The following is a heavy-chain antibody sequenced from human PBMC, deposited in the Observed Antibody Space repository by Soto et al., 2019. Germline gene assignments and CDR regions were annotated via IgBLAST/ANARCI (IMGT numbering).Heavy chain of an antibody. Sequence: SETLSLTCTVSGGSISSSSYYWGWIRQPPGKGLEWIGSIYYSGSTYYNTSLKSRVNISVETSKNQFSLRLSSVTAADTAVYYCARHLPKMITMVRGAPSPGAYFDYWGQGTLVTVSS. D-gene: IGHD3-10*01. CDR3: ARHLPKMITMVRGAPSPGAYFDY. V-gene: IGHV4-39*01. J-gene: IGHJ4*02. CDR2: IYYSGST. CDR1: GGSISSSSYY.